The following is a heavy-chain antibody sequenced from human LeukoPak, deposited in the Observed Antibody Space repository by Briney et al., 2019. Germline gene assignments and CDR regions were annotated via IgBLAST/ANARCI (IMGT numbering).Heavy chain of an antibody. J-gene: IGHJ5*02. Sequence: PSETLSLTCTVSGDSIGTSGYYWGWIRQPPGKGLEWIGSISYSGSTYYNPSLKSRVTISVDTSKTHFSLKLISLSAADTAVYYCARIIIYDNVSPWGQGTLVTASS. D-gene: IGHD3-16*01. CDR3: ARIIIYDNVSP. CDR1: GDSIGTSGYY. CDR2: ISYSGST. V-gene: IGHV4-39*02.